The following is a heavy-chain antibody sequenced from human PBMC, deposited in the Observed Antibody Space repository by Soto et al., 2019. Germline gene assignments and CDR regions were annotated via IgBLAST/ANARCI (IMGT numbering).Heavy chain of an antibody. CDR2: VWYDGTTT. D-gene: IGHD3-10*01. Sequence: QVQLVESGGGVVQPGTSLRLSCAASGSTFSNYGMHWVRQAPGKGVECVAVVWYDGTTTFYPDSVKGRFTIARDNSNNTLYLQMNCLRVDDTAVYYWATVDNYYGAVVWGQGTLGTVSS. J-gene: IGHJ4*02. CDR3: ATVDNYYGAVV. V-gene: IGHV3-33*01. CDR1: GSTFSNYG.